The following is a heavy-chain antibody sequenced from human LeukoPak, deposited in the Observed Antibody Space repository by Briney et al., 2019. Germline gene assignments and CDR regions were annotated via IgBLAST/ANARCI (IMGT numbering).Heavy chain of an antibody. CDR3: AKDYYDFWSGYSYYFDY. CDR2: IRYDGSNK. D-gene: IGHD3-3*01. V-gene: IGHV3-30*02. J-gene: IGHJ4*02. Sequence: PGGSLRLSCAASGFTFSSYGMHWVRQAPGKGLEWVAFIRYDGSNKYYADSVKSRFTISRDNSKNTLYLQMNSLRAEDTAVYYCAKDYYDFWSGYSYYFDYWGQGTLVTVSS. CDR1: GFTFSSYG.